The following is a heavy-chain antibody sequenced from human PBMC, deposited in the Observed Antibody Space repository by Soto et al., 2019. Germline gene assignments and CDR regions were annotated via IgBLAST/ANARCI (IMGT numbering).Heavy chain of an antibody. J-gene: IGHJ4*02. V-gene: IGHV3-23*01. D-gene: IGHD6-19*01. CDR2: ISGSGGST. CDR3: AKDRYRSGFFGYYFDY. Sequence: GSLRLSCAASGFTFSSYAMSWVRQAPGKGLEWVSAISGSGGSTYYADSVKGRFTISRDNSKNTLYLQMNSLRAEDTAVYYCAKDRYRSGFFGYYFDYWGQGTLVTVSS. CDR1: GFTFSSYA.